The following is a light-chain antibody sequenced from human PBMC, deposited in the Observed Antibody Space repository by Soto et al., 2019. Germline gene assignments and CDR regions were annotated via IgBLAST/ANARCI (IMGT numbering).Light chain of an antibody. CDR3: QQYGSSSWT. V-gene: IGKV3-20*01. J-gene: IGKJ1*01. CDR1: QSVSSH. CDR2: GAS. Sequence: ESVLTLPPGTLCLSPGERDPLNCWASQSVSSHLAWYQQKPAQANRLLIYGASTRATGIPDRFSGSGSGTDFTLTISKLEPEDFALYYCQQYGSSSWTFGKGNKVDIK.